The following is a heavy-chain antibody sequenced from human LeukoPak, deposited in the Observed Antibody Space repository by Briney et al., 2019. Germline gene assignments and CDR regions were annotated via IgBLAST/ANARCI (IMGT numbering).Heavy chain of an antibody. J-gene: IGHJ4*02. CDR2: IYYSGST. Sequence: SETLSLTCTVSGGSISSSSYYWGWIRQPPGKGLEWIGSIYYSGSTYYNPSLKSRVTISVDTSKNQFSLKLSSVTAADTAVYYCARGNYDYVWGSYRREFDYWGQGTLVTVSS. V-gene: IGHV4-39*01. CDR1: GGSISSSSYY. CDR3: ARGNYDYVWGSYRREFDY. D-gene: IGHD3-16*02.